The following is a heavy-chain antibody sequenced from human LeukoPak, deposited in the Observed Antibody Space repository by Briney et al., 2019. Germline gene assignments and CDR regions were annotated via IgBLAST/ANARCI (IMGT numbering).Heavy chain of an antibody. J-gene: IGHJ4*02. CDR1: GFTFSSYA. D-gene: IGHD2-2*01. V-gene: IGHV3-23*01. Sequence: PGGSLRLSCAASGFTFSSYAMNWARQAPGKGLEWVSVISGSDGSTYYADSVKGRFTISRDNSRNTLYVQMNSLTAEDTAVYYCAKDRHCSSISCYRGYFDYWGQGTLVTVSS. CDR2: ISGSDGST. CDR3: AKDRHCSSISCYRGYFDY.